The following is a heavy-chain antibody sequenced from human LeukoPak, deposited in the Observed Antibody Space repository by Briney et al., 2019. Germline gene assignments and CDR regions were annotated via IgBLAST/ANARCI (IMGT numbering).Heavy chain of an antibody. Sequence: PGGSLRLSCAASGFTFSSYGMHWVRQAPGKGLEWVAVISYDGSNKYYADSVKGRFTISRDNSKNTLYLQMNSLRAEDTAVYYCAKDITMIVDLIDYWGQGTLVTVSS. CDR2: ISYDGSNK. V-gene: IGHV3-30*18. J-gene: IGHJ4*02. CDR1: GFTFSSYG. D-gene: IGHD3-22*01. CDR3: AKDITMIVDLIDY.